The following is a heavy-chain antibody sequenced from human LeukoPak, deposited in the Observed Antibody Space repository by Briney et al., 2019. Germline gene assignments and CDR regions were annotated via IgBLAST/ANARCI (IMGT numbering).Heavy chain of an antibody. CDR1: GFTFSSYA. CDR2: ISYDGSDK. D-gene: IGHD3-22*01. V-gene: IGHV3-30*04. J-gene: IGHJ4*02. CDR3: ARGDYYDSSGYHYIGVDY. Sequence: GGSLRHSCAASGFTFSSYAIHWVRQAPGKGLEWVAVISYDGSDKYYADSVKGQFTISRDNSKNTLYLQMNSLRAEDTAVYYCARGDYYDSSGYHYIGVDYWGQGTLVTVSS.